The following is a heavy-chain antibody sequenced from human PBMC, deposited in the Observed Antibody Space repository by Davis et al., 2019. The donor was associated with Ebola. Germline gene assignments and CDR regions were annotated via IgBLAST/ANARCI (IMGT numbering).Heavy chain of an antibody. CDR3: ARETYYYGSGIAGAFDP. CDR1: GYPFPSYD. D-gene: IGHD3-10*01. J-gene: IGHJ5*02. CDR2: MNPNSGNT. V-gene: IGHV1-8*01. Sequence: ASVKVSCKASGYPFPSYDINWVRQAPGQGLEWMGWMNPNSGNTGYAQKFQGRVTMTRNTSISTAYMELSSLRSEDTAVYYCARETYYYGSGIAGAFDPWGQGTLVTVSS.